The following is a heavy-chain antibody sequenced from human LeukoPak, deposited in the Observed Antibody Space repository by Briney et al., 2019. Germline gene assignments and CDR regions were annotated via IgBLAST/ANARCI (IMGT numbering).Heavy chain of an antibody. CDR1: GYTFTSYD. Sequence: ASVKVSCKASGYTFTSYDINWVRQATGQGLEWMGWMNPNSGNTGYAQKFQGRVTMTRNTSISTAYMELSSLRSEDTAVYYCARGRSPKGWLEPGAFDIWGQGTMVTVSS. CDR2: MNPNSGNT. CDR3: ARGRSPKGWLEPGAFDI. J-gene: IGHJ3*02. D-gene: IGHD6-19*01. V-gene: IGHV1-8*01.